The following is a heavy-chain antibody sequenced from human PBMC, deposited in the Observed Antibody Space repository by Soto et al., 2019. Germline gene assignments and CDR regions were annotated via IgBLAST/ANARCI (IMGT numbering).Heavy chain of an antibody. Sequence: SETLSLTCRVSGDSFSCYYWTWIRQPAGKGLEWIGRIFPGGSANYNPSLRSRVTMSADTSKNQFSLRLTSVTAADTAIYYCARETYYYDSSGFLAFDYCGPAPLGTLSS. J-gene: IGHJ4*02. CDR2: IFPGGSA. CDR3: ARETYYYDSSGFLAFDY. D-gene: IGHD3-22*01. CDR1: GDSFSCYY. V-gene: IGHV4-4*07.